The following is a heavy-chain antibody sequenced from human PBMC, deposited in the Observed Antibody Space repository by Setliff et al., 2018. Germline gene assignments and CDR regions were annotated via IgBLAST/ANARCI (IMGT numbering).Heavy chain of an antibody. D-gene: IGHD3-16*01. Sequence: GESLKISCAASGFIFTNAWMNWVRQSPGKGLEWVGRIKAKSEGGTADYAAPVKGRFTLSRDDSKNTLYLQMSSLKIEDTAVYYCSTGEYTTSWYAFDIWGQGTRVTVSS. CDR3: STGEYTTSWYAFDI. CDR1: GFIFTNAW. J-gene: IGHJ3*02. V-gene: IGHV3-15*01. CDR2: IKAKSEGGTA.